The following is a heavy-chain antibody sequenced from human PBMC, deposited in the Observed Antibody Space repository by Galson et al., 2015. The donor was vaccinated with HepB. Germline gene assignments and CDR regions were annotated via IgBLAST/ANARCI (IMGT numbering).Heavy chain of an antibody. Sequence: SLRLSCAASGFTFSSYSMNWVRQAPGKGLEWVSYISSSSSTIYYADSVKGRFTISRDNAKNSLYLQMNSLRDEDTAVYYCARSMAEYSSSVDPPCFDYWGQGTLVTVSS. D-gene: IGHD6-13*01. CDR1: GFTFSSYS. CDR2: ISSSSSTI. CDR3: ARSMAEYSSSVDPPCFDY. J-gene: IGHJ4*02. V-gene: IGHV3-48*02.